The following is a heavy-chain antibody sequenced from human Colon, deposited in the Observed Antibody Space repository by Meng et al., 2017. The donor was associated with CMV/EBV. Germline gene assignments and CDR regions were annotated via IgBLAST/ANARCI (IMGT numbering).Heavy chain of an antibody. CDR2: IRYDGSNK. CDR3: AKDGLVVVAATGEIDAFDI. V-gene: IGHV3-30*02. Sequence: GESLKISCSASGFTFNTFGMHWVRQAPGKGLEWVAFIRYDGSNKYYADSVKGRFTISRDNSKNTLYLQMNSLRAEDTAVYYCAKDGLVVVAATGEIDAFDIWGQGTMVTVSS. CDR1: GFTFNTFG. D-gene: IGHD2-15*01. J-gene: IGHJ3*02.